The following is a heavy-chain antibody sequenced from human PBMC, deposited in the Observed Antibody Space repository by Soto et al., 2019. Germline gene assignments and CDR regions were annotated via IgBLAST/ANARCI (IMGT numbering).Heavy chain of an antibody. J-gene: IGHJ4*02. CDR3: ARDGATTVTYYFDY. V-gene: IGHV3-30-3*01. CDR1: GFTLSDSA. Sequence: QVQLVESGGGVVQPGRSLRLSCAASGFTLSDSAMHWVRQAPGKGLEWLAVISYDGSDKYYADSVKGRISISRDNSENTLYLQMNSLIPDDTAVYYCARDGATTVTYYFDYWGQGTLVTVSS. CDR2: ISYDGSDK. D-gene: IGHD4-17*01.